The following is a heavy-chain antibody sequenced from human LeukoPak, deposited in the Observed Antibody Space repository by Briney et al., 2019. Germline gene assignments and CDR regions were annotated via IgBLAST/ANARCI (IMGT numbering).Heavy chain of an antibody. CDR2: ISSSSSYI. D-gene: IGHD3-22*01. V-gene: IGHV3-21*01. J-gene: IGHJ3*02. Sequence: GGSLRLSCAASRFTFSSYSMNWVRQAPGKGLEWVSSISSSSSYIYYADSVKGRFTISRDNAKNSLYLQMNSLRAEDTVVYYCAKGRAIEAFDIWGQGTMVTVSS. CDR1: RFTFSSYS. CDR3: AKGRAIEAFDI.